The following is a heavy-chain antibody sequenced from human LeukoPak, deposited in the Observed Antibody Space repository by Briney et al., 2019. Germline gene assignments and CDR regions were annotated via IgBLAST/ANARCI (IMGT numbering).Heavy chain of an antibody. CDR3: ARVHWGNYYLNAFDI. J-gene: IGHJ3*02. CDR1: GFTFSSYG. D-gene: IGHD3-10*01. CDR2: TWYDGSNK. V-gene: IGHV3-33*01. Sequence: GGSLRRSCAASGFTFSSYGMHWVRQAPGKWLDWVAVTWYDGSNKYYADSVKGRFTISRDNPKNTLYLQMNSLRVEDTAVYYCARVHWGNYYLNAFDIWGQGTMVTVSS.